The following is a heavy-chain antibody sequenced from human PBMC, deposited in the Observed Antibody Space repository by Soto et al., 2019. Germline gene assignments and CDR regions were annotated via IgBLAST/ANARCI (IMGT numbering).Heavy chain of an antibody. CDR2: LYSIGST. CDR3: RRSSRYSTDV. Sequence: QLQLQESGPGLVKPSETLSLTCTVSGGSISSSSYWCWIRQPPGKGLEWIGSLYSIGSTYYHPALKSRVTISVDTSKNQFSLKLSSVTAADTAVYYCRRSSRYSTDVWGQGTTVTVSS. J-gene: IGHJ6*02. CDR1: GGSISSSSY. V-gene: IGHV4-39*01. D-gene: IGHD6-13*01.